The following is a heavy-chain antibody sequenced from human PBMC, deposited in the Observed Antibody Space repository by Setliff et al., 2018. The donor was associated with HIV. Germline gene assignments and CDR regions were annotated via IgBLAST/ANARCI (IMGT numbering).Heavy chain of an antibody. CDR1: GYTFNNYS. Sequence: ASVNVSCKASGYTFNNYSVTWVRQAPGHGLEWMGWISAYNGNTNYAPNLRGRVTMTTDTSASTAYMDLSSLRSEDTAVYYCARAEYSSHNFFDSWGQGTLVTVSS. V-gene: IGHV1-18*01. CDR3: ARAEYSSHNFFDS. CDR2: ISAYNGNT. J-gene: IGHJ4*02. D-gene: IGHD5-18*01.